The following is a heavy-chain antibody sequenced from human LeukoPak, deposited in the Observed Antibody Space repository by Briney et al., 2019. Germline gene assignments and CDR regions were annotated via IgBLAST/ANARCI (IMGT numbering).Heavy chain of an antibody. CDR1: GGSISSYY. CDR3: ARYVLGYYDSSGLYNYYYGMDV. J-gene: IGHJ6*02. CDR2: IYYSGST. D-gene: IGHD3-22*01. V-gene: IGHV4-59*01. Sequence: PSETLSLTCTVSGGSISSYYWSWIRQPPGKGLEWIGYIYYSGSTNYNPSLKSRVTISVDTSKNQFSLKLSSVTAADTAVYYCARYVLGYYDSSGLYNYYYGMDVWGQGTTVTVSS.